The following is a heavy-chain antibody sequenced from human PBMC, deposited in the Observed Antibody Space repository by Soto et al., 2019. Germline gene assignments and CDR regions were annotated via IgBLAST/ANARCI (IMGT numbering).Heavy chain of an antibody. D-gene: IGHD2-2*01. CDR1: GYTFTNYG. Sequence: QVQLVQSGAEVKKPGASVKVSCKASGYTFTNYGISWVRQAPGQGREWMGWISAYNGHTNYAQKFQGRVTMTTETSTSTAYMELRSLRSDDTAVYYCAREGYCISTSCRHYDYYGMDVWGQGTTVTVSS. V-gene: IGHV1-18*01. CDR3: AREGYCISTSCRHYDYYGMDV. J-gene: IGHJ6*02. CDR2: ISAYNGHT.